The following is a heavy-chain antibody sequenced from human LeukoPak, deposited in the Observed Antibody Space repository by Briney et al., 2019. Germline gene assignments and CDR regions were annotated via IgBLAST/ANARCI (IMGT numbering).Heavy chain of an antibody. V-gene: IGHV1-2*02. CDR1: GYTFSDYY. J-gene: IGHJ5*02. Sequence: ASVKVPCKASGYTFSDYYVHWVRQAPGQGLEWMGLIKSNNGGTNFAQKFQGRVTMTRDTSITTAYMELSSLSSADTAVYYCARGWQINSAGGFVDPWGQGTLVTVSS. CDR3: ARGWQINSAGGFVDP. CDR2: IKSNNGGT. D-gene: IGHD1-1*01.